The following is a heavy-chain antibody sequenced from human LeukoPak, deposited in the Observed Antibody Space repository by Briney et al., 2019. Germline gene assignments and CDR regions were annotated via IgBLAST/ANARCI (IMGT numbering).Heavy chain of an antibody. CDR3: ARQGGRILKLDY. J-gene: IGHJ4*02. D-gene: IGHD3-9*01. CDR1: GGSISSSSYY. V-gene: IGHV4-39*01. CDR2: IYYSGST. Sequence: SETLSLTCTVSGGSISSSSYYWGWIRQPPGEGLEWIGSIYYSGSTYYNPSLKSRVTISVDTSKSQFSLKLSSVTAADTAVYYCARQGGRILKLDYWGQGTLVTVSS.